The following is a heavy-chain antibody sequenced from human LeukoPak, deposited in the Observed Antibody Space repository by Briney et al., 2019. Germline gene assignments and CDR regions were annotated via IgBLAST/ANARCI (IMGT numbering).Heavy chain of an antibody. J-gene: IGHJ3*02. D-gene: IGHD5-12*01. CDR3: ATVSSGFTIGDDAFDI. Sequence: ASVKVSCKVSGYTLTELSMHWVRQAPGKGREGMGGFDPEDGETIYAQKFQGRVTMTEDTSTDTAYMELSSLRSEDTAVYYCATVSSGFTIGDDAFDIWGQGTMVTVSS. CDR1: GYTLTELS. CDR2: FDPEDGET. V-gene: IGHV1-24*01.